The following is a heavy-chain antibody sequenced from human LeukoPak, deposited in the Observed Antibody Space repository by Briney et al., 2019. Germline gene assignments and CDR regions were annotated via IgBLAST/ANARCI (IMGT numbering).Heavy chain of an antibody. Sequence: GGSLRLSCAASGFTFSSYAMSWVRQAPGKGLEWVSSISGSGDKTYYADSVKGQFTISRDNSKNTLYLQMNSLGAEDTAVYYCARYSRTTGTTSNFDDWGQGTLVTVSS. CDR1: GFTFSSYA. CDR2: ISGSGDKT. V-gene: IGHV3-23*01. J-gene: IGHJ4*02. D-gene: IGHD1-1*01. CDR3: ARYSRTTGTTSNFDD.